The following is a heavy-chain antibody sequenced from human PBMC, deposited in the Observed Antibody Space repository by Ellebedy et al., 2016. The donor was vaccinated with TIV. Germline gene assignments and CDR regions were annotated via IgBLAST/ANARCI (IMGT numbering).Heavy chain of an antibody. CDR2: FDPEDGET. V-gene: IGHV1-24*01. CDR1: GYTLTELS. J-gene: IGHJ4*02. Sequence: AASVKVSCKVSGYTLTELSMHWVRQAPGKGLEWMGGFDPEDGETIYAQKFQGRVTVTRDMSTSTVYMDMSSLRSEDTAIYYCARASGYDYRRLPLDYWGQGTLVTVSS. CDR3: ARASGYDYRRLPLDY. D-gene: IGHD5-12*01.